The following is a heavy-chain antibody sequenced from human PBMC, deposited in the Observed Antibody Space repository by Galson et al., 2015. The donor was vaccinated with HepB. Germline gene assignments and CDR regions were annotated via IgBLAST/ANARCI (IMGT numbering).Heavy chain of an antibody. Sequence: SLRLSCAASGFTFDDYAMHWVRQAPGKGLEWVSGISWSSGSIGYADSVKGRFTISRDNAKNSLYLQMNSLRGDDTALYYCVKDKDSVPNYFDYWGQGTLVPVSS. D-gene: IGHD2-15*01. V-gene: IGHV3-9*01. CDR1: GFTFDDYA. CDR2: ISWSSGSI. CDR3: VKDKDSVPNYFDY. J-gene: IGHJ4*02.